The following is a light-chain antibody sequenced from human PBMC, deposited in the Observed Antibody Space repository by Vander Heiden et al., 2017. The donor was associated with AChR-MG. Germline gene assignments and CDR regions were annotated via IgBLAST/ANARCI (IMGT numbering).Light chain of an antibody. V-gene: IGKV1-27*01. CDR1: HAISNY. CDR3: QKENNAPLT. Sequence: DIQMTQSPSSLSASVGDRVTITCRASHAISNYLAWYQQKPGKVPKLLIYAASTLQSGVPSRFSGSGYGTDFTLTISSLQPEDIATYYCQKENNAPLTFGGGTKVEIK. J-gene: IGKJ4*01. CDR2: AAS.